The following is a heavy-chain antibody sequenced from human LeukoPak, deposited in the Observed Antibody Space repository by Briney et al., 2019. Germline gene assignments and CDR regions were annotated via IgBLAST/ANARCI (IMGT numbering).Heavy chain of an antibody. CDR3: ARRDTAMSY. CDR2: IYPGDSET. J-gene: IGHJ4*02. D-gene: IGHD5-18*01. CDR1: GYSFSSYW. V-gene: IGHV5-51*01. Sequence: GESLKISCQGSGYSFSSYWIAWVRQMPGKGLEWMGIIYPGDSETRYSPSFQGQVTISADKSTSTAYLQWSSLKASDTAMYYCARRDTAMSYCGQGTLVTVSS.